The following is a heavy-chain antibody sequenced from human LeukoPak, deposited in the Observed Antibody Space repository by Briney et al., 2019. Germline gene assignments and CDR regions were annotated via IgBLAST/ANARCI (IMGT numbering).Heavy chain of an antibody. CDR3: AKDPRVATIEIFDY. V-gene: IGHV3-23*01. CDR1: GFTFSSYA. J-gene: IGHJ4*02. Sequence: GGSLRLSGAASGFTFSSYAMSWVRQAPGKGLEWVSSISGGGGVTYYADSVKGRFTISRDNSKNTLYLQMNSLRAEDTAVYYCAKDPRVATIEIFDYWGQGTLVTVSS. D-gene: IGHD5-12*01. CDR2: ISGGGGVT.